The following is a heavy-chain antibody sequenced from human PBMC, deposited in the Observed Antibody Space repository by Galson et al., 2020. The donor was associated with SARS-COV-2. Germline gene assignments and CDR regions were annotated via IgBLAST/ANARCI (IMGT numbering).Heavy chain of an antibody. CDR1: DGSISSGDYS. D-gene: IGHD1-26*01. CDR2: IYYSGST. Sequence: SETLSLTCTVSDGSISSGDYSWSWIRQPPGKGLEWLGYIYYSGSTYYNPSLKSRITISVDTSKNQFYLKLSSVTAADTAMYYCARGRGPSVVGATTLQYWGQGTLVTVSS. CDR3: ARGRGPSVVGATTLQY. V-gene: IGHV4-30-4*01. J-gene: IGHJ4*02.